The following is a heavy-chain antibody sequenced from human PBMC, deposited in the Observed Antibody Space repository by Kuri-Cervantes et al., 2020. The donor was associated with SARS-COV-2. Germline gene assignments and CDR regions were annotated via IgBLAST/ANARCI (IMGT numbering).Heavy chain of an antibody. Sequence: SETLSLTCAVSGYSISSGYYWGWIRQPPGKGLEWIGYIYYSGSTNYNPSLKSRVTISVDTSKNQFSLKLSSVTAADTAVYYCARAYDYAPTNFDYWGQGTLVTVSS. CDR1: GYSISSGYY. CDR3: ARAYDYAPTNFDY. CDR2: IYYSGST. J-gene: IGHJ4*02. V-gene: IGHV4-38-2*01. D-gene: IGHD3-16*01.